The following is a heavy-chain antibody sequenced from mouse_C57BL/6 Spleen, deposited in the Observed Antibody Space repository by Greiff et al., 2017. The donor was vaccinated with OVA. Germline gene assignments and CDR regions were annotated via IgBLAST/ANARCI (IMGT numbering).Heavy chain of an antibody. CDR1: GFSLTSYG. Sequence: VKLVESGPGLVQPSQSLSITCTVSGFSLTSYGVHWVRQSPGKGLEWLGVIWSGGSTDYNAAFISRLSISKDNSKSQVFFKMNSLQADDTAIYYCATPYYDYDGWYFDVWGTGTTVTVSS. J-gene: IGHJ1*03. V-gene: IGHV2-2*01. D-gene: IGHD2-4*01. CDR3: ATPYYDYDGWYFDV. CDR2: IWSGGST.